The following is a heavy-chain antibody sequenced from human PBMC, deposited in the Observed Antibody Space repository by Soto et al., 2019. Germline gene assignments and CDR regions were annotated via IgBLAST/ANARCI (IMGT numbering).Heavy chain of an antibody. CDR2: IHGTRSSI. CDR1: GFTFSRHA. D-gene: IGHD3-16*01. V-gene: IGHV3-48*02. J-gene: IGHJ4*02. CDR3: ARDARNADYDY. Sequence: EVQLVESGGGLVQPGGALKLSCGVSGFTFSRHAMNWVRQAPGKGLEWVADIHGTRSSIYYAVSVKGRFTISRDNAKNSLYLQRDSLRDEDTALYYCARDARNADYDYWGQGTLVTVSS.